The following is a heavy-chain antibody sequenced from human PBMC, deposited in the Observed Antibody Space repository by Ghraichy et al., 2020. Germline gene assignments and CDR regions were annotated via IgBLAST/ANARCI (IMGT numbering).Heavy chain of an antibody. CDR2: ISSSSSYI. CDR3: ARLQTRLGIAGGRMDV. D-gene: IGHD4-23*01. CDR1: GFTFSSYS. J-gene: IGHJ6*02. Sequence: GGSLRLSCAASGFTFSSYSMNWVRQAPGKGLEWVSSISSSSSYIYYADSVKGRFTISRDNAKNSLYLQMNSLRAEDTAVYYCARLQTRLGIAGGRMDVWGQGTTVTVSS. V-gene: IGHV3-21*01.